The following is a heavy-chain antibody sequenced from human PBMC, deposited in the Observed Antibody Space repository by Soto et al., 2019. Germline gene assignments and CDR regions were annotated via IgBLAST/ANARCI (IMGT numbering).Heavy chain of an antibody. CDR1: GYTFSSYS. D-gene: IGHD2-8*01. V-gene: IGHV1-18*01. Sequence: QIQMVQSGAEVKQPGASVKISCKTSGYTFSSYSINWVRQAPGQGLEWMARISTTSGNTHYAERVQGRVTVTLDKSARTAFMEMWGLTSDDTAVYFCARDNGYYDFWAQGTLVTVSS. CDR2: ISTTSGNT. CDR3: ARDNGYYDF. J-gene: IGHJ4*02.